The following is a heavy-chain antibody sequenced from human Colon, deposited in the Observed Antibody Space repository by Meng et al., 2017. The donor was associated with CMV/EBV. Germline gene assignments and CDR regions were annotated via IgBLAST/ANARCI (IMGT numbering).Heavy chain of an antibody. Sequence: GGSLRLSCAASGFTSQEHGMHWVRQAPGKGLEWVGGYIWKTGRTDYGDSVKGRFIISGNSADSLFLQMDSLRRDDTALYYCAKDRTPAELFDSSGYCHDSWGQGTLVTVSS. D-gene: IGHD3-22*01. CDR1: GFTSQEHG. CDR3: AKDRTPAELFDSSGYCHDS. CDR2: YIWKTGRT. V-gene: IGHV3-9*02. J-gene: IGHJ4*02.